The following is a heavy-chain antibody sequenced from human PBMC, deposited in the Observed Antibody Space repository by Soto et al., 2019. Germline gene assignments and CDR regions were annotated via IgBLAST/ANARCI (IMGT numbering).Heavy chain of an antibody. V-gene: IGHV4-34*01. D-gene: IGHD3-10*01. CDR1: GGSFSGYY. J-gene: IGHJ6*03. CDR3: ASSLLHGSGSYYNVATYYYMDV. CDR2: INHSGST. Sequence: SETLSLTCAVYGGSFSGYYWSWIRQPPGKGLEWIGEINHSGSTNYNPSLKSRVTISVDTSKNQFSLKLSSVTAADTAVYYCASSLLHGSGSYYNVATYYYMDVWGKGTTVTVSS.